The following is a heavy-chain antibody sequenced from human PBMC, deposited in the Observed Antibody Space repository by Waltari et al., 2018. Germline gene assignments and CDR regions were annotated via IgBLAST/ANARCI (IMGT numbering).Heavy chain of an antibody. CDR1: GYTFTSYY. CDR3: ARDQVGADY. J-gene: IGHJ4*02. CDR2: SNPSGGST. D-gene: IGHD3-16*01. Sequence: QVQLVQSGAEVKKPGASVKVSCKASGYTFTSYYMHWVRQAPGQGIEWMGRSNPSGGSTSYAQKCQGRGTMTRDTSTSTVYMELSSLRSEDTAVYYCARDQVGADYWGQGTLVTVSS. V-gene: IGHV1-46*01.